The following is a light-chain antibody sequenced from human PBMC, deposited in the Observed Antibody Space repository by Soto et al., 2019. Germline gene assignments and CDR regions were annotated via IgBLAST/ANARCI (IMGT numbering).Light chain of an antibody. CDR1: QSVSSN. J-gene: IGKJ2*01. V-gene: IGKV3-15*01. CDR3: QQYNSHPYT. Sequence: EIVMTQSPATLSVSPGERATLSCRASQSVSSNLAWYQQKPGQAPRLLIYGASTRATGIPARFSGSGSGTEFTLTISSLQSEDSATYYCQQYNSHPYTFGQGTRLEIK. CDR2: GAS.